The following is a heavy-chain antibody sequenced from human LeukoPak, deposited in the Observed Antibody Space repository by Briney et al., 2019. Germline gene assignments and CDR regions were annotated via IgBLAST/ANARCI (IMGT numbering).Heavy chain of an antibody. V-gene: IGHV1-46*01. Sequence: ASVKVSCKASGYTFTTYYIHWVRQAPGQGLEWMGIINPSGGSTSYTQKFQGRVTMTRDMSTSTVYMELSSLRSEDTAVYYCARGDGVSFDYWGQGTLVTVSS. CDR2: INPSGGST. D-gene: IGHD3-16*01. J-gene: IGHJ4*02. CDR1: GYTFTTYY. CDR3: ARGDGVSFDY.